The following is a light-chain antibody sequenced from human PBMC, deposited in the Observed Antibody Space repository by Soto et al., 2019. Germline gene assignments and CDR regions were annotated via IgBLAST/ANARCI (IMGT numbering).Light chain of an antibody. CDR3: QQYGSSSWT. J-gene: IGKJ1*01. CDR2: GTS. V-gene: IGKV3-20*01. CDR1: QSVSSY. Sequence: EIVLTQSPATLSLSPGERATLSCRASQSVSSYLAWYQQKPGQAPRLLIYGTSNRAAAIPARFSGSGSGTEFTLTIGRLEPEDFAVYYCQQYGSSSWTFGQGTKVDIK.